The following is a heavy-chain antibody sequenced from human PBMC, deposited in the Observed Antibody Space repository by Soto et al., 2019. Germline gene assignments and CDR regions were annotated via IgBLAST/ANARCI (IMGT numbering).Heavy chain of an antibody. CDR1: GFTFSNYG. J-gene: IGHJ4*02. CDR2: ISYNGNDK. D-gene: IGHD3-10*01. CDR3: AIDSGRGSADYYFDY. Sequence: QVQLVESGGGVVQPGRSLRLSCAASGFTFSNYGMHWDRQAPGKGLEWVAVISYNGNDKYHVDSVKGRFTISRDNSKNTLFLQMNSLRADDTVVYYCAIDSGRGSADYYFDYWGQGTLVTVSS. V-gene: IGHV3-30*03.